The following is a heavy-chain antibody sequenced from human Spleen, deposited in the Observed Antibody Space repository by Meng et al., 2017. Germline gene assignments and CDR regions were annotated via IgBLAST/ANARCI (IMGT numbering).Heavy chain of an antibody. CDR2: ISTSGNTI. J-gene: IGHJ4*02. CDR3: ARGFNGGNSGAFGY. V-gene: IGHV3-11*01. Sequence: QVQLVESGGGLVKHGGSLRLSCAASGFTFSDYYMSWIRQAPGKGLEWISYISTSGNTIYYTDSVKGRFAISRDNAKNSLYLQMSSLRAEDTAVYYCARGFNGGNSGAFGYWGQGTLVTVSS. D-gene: IGHD4-23*01. CDR1: GFTFSDYY.